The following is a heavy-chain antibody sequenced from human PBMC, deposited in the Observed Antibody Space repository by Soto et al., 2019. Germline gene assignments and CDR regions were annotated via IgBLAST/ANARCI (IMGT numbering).Heavy chain of an antibody. D-gene: IGHD6-13*01. CDR2: ISAYNGNT. J-gene: IGHJ6*02. V-gene: IGHV1-18*04. Sequence: ASVKVSCKASGYTFTSYGISWVRQAPGQGLEGMGWISAYNGNTNNAQKLQGRVTMTTDTSTSTAYMELRSLRSDDTAVYYCARDLGYSSIGGNHYYYGMDVWGQGTTVTVSS. CDR1: GYTFTSYG. CDR3: ARDLGYSSIGGNHYYYGMDV.